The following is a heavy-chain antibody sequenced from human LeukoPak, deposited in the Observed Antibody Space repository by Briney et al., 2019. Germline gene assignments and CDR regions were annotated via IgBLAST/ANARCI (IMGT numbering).Heavy chain of an antibody. CDR3: ARGSLGRSTSSDCCPLDY. J-gene: IGHJ4*02. D-gene: IGHD6-6*01. V-gene: IGHV3-30*14. CDR2: ISYDGSNK. CDR1: GFTFSSYA. Sequence: GRSLRLSCAASGFTFSSYAMHWVRQAPGKGLEWVAVISYDGSNKYYADSVKGRFTISRDNSKNTLYLQMNSLRAEDTVVYYCARGSLGRSTSSDCCPLDYWGLGTLVTVSS.